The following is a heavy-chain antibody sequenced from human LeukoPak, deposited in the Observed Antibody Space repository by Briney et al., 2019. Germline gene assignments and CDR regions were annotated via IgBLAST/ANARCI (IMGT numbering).Heavy chain of an antibody. Sequence: GGSLRLSCAASGFTVRSNYMSWVRQAPGKGLEWVSVIYSGGSTYYAVSVKGRFTISRDNSKNTLYLQMNSLRAEDTAVYYCARGDFWSLGYFDYWGQGTLVTVSS. CDR1: GFTVRSNY. D-gene: IGHD3-3*01. J-gene: IGHJ4*02. V-gene: IGHV3-53*01. CDR2: IYSGGST. CDR3: ARGDFWSLGYFDY.